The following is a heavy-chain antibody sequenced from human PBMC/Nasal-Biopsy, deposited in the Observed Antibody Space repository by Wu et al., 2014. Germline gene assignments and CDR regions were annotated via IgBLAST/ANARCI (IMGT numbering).Heavy chain of an antibody. V-gene: IGHV4-31*03. CDR3: ARPRSGREIDY. CDR2: IYYSGST. CDR1: GGSISTYY. J-gene: IGHJ4*02. D-gene: IGHD3-22*01. Sequence: TLSLTCTVSGGSISTYYWSWIRQHPGKGLEWIGYIYYSGSTSYNPSLKSRVTMSIDTSKNEFSLRLSSVTVADTAVYYCARPRSGREIDYWGQGALVTVSS.